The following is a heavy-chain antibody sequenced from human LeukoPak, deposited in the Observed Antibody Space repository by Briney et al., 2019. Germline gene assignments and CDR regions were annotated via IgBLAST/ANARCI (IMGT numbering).Heavy chain of an antibody. J-gene: IGHJ4*02. V-gene: IGHV3-15*01. D-gene: IGHD3-22*01. CDR1: GFTFSNAW. CDR2: IKSKTDGGTT. CDR3: TAAMIVVVLIDY. Sequence: GGSLRLSRAASGFTFSNAWMSWVRQAPGKGLEWVGRIKSKTDGGTTDYAAPVKGRFTISRDDSKNTLYLQMNSLKTEDTAVYYCTAAMIVVVLIDYWGQGTLVTVSS.